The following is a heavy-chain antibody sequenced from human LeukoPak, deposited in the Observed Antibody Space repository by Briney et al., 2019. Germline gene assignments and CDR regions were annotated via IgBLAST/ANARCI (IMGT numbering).Heavy chain of an antibody. CDR3: ARDPCPKDSSGCGD. V-gene: IGHV4-61*02. Sequence: PSQTLSLTCTVSGGSISSGSYYWSWIRQPAGKGLEWIGRIYTSGSTNHNPSLKSRVTISVDTSKNQFSLKLSSVTAADTAVYYCARDPCPKDSSGCGDWGQGTLVTVSS. CDR2: IYTSGST. J-gene: IGHJ4*02. D-gene: IGHD6-19*01. CDR1: GGSISSGSYY.